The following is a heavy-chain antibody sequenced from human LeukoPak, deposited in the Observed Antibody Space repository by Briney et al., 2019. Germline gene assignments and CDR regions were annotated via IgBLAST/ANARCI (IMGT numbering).Heavy chain of an antibody. J-gene: IGHJ6*03. Sequence: GGSLRLSCAASGFTFSTYGMHWVRQAPGKGLECVAVIWFDGSNKYYGDSVKGRFTISRDNSKNTLYLQMNSLRAEDTAVYYCAKDAVEMATIVDYFMDVWGKGTTVTVSS. CDR2: IWFDGSNK. CDR3: AKDAVEMATIVDYFMDV. D-gene: IGHD5-24*01. CDR1: GFTFSTYG. V-gene: IGHV3-33*06.